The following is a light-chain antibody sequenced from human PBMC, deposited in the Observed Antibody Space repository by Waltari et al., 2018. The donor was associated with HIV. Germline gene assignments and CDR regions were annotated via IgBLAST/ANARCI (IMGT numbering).Light chain of an antibody. CDR1: NSDLGGYNY. J-gene: IGLJ2*01. CDR2: EVT. V-gene: IGLV2-8*01. CDR3: SSYANKNGFYVV. Sequence: QSALTQPPPASGSPGQSVTISCPGTNSDLGGYNYVSWYQQHPGKAPKLVISEVTKRPSGVPGRFSGSKSGTTASLTVSGLQAEDEADYYCSSYANKNGFYVVFGGGTRLTVL.